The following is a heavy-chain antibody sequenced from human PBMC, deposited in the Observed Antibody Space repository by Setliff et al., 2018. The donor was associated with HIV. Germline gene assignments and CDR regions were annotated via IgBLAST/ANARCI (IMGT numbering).Heavy chain of an antibody. V-gene: IGHV1-3*01. CDR3: AIGSSNWPHRPNNYYFDY. J-gene: IGHJ4*02. CDR1: GDTFTTYA. Sequence: ASVQVSCKASGDTFTTYALHWVRQAPGQRLEWMGWINAGNGDTKSSQKFQGRVTITRDTSASTAYMELSSLSSEDTGVYYCAIGSSNWPHRPNNYYFDYWGQGTPVTVSS. D-gene: IGHD6-13*01. CDR2: INAGNGDT.